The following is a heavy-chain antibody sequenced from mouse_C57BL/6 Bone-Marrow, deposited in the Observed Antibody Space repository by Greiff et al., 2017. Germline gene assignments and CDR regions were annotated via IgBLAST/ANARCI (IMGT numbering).Heavy chain of an antibody. D-gene: IGHD1-1*01. V-gene: IGHV7-1*01. CDR1: GFTFSDFY. CDR3: ARDVGTVVATDWYFDV. CDR2: SRNKANDYTT. Sequence: EVHLVESGGGLVQSGRSLRLSCATSGFTFSDFYMEWVRQAPGKGLEWIAASRNKANDYTTEYSASVQGRVIVSRDTSQSILYLQMNALRAEDTAIYYCARDVGTVVATDWYFDVWGTGTTVTVSS. J-gene: IGHJ1*03.